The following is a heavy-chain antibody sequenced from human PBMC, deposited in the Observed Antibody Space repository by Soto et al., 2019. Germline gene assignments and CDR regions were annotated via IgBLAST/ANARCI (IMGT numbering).Heavy chain of an antibody. V-gene: IGHV3-30*14. CDR3: ARVRLSIAVNDALDV. D-gene: IGHD3-3*02. CDR1: GFTFNDYV. J-gene: IGHJ3*01. CDR2: MTYDGATE. Sequence: QVHLVESGGGVVQPGRSLRLSCAASGFTFNDYVIHWVRQAAGKGLEWVASMTYDGATEYYADSVKGRFTVSRDNSKRTQSLQMNSLRPEDTAVYYCARVRLSIAVNDALDVLGQGTTVTVSS.